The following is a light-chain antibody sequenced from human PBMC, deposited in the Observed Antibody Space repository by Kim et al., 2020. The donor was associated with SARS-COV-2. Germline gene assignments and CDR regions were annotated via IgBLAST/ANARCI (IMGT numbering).Light chain of an antibody. V-gene: IGLV3-19*01. Sequence: SSELTQDPAVSVALGQTVRITCQGDSLRSYYTTWYQQKPGQAPIVVVYGKNNRPSGIPDLFSGSSSGNTASLTITGTQAGDEADYYCNSRDNNDYVLFGGGTRLTVL. CDR3: NSRDNNDYVL. J-gene: IGLJ2*01. CDR2: GKN. CDR1: SLRSYY.